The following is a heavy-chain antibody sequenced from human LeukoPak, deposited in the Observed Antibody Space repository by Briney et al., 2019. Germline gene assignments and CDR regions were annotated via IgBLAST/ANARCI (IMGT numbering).Heavy chain of an antibody. D-gene: IGHD3-16*02. CDR2: IYYSGST. CDR3: ARGDVWGSYRSDNFDY. CDR1: GGSISSYY. V-gene: IGHV4-59*01. J-gene: IGHJ4*02. Sequence: SETLSLTCTVSGGSISSYYWSWIRQPPGKGLEWIGYIYYSGSTNYNPSLKSRVTISVDTSKNQFSLKLSSVTAADTAVYYCARGDVWGSYRSDNFDYWGQGTLVTVSS.